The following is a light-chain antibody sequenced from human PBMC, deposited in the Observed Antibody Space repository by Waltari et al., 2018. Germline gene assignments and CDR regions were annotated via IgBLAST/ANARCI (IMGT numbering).Light chain of an antibody. Sequence: DIQMTQSPSSLSASVGDRVTITCQASQHIYNYLNWYQQKPGKAPKLLIYAASNLQTGVPSRFSGGGSGTDFTVVISNLQPEDIATYYGQQYEGLPRTFGQGTKLEMK. J-gene: IGKJ2*02. V-gene: IGKV1-33*01. CDR3: QQYEGLPRT. CDR1: QHIYNY. CDR2: AAS.